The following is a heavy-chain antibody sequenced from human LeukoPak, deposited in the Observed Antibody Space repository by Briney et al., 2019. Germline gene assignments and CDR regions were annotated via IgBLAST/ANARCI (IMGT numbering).Heavy chain of an antibody. CDR3: ARETDTVTTWGDWFDP. Sequence: SETLSLTCTVSGYSISSGYYWGWIRQPPGKGLEWIGSIYHSGSTYYNPSLKSRVTISVDTSKNQFSLKLSSVTAADTAVYYCARETDTVTTWGDWFDPWGQGTLVTVSS. J-gene: IGHJ5*02. D-gene: IGHD4-17*01. CDR1: GYSISSGYY. V-gene: IGHV4-38-2*02. CDR2: IYHSGST.